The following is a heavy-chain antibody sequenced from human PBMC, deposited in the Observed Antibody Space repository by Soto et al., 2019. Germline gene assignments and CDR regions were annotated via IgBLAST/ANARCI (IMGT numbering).Heavy chain of an antibody. CDR2: ISYDGSNK. CDR3: AKDSFEHYYDSSGYYYYYYGMDV. Sequence: PGGTLRLSCAASGFTFSSYAMHWVRQAPGKGLEWVAVISYDGSNKYYADSVKGRFTISRDNSKNTLYLQMNSLRAEDTAVYYCAKDSFEHYYDSSGYYYYYYGMDVWGPGTTVTVSS. CDR1: GFTFSSYA. V-gene: IGHV3-30-3*01. D-gene: IGHD3-22*01. J-gene: IGHJ6*02.